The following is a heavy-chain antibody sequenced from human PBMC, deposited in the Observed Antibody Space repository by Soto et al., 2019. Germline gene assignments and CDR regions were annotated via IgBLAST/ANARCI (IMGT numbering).Heavy chain of an antibody. V-gene: IGHV3-74*01. Sequence: GGSLRLSCAASGFTFSSYWMHWVRQAPGKGLVWVSRINSDGSSTSYADSGKGRFTISRDNAKNTLYLQMNSLRAEDTAVYYCARAGYDFWSGLGGFDPGGQGTLGTVSS. CDR2: INSDGSST. CDR1: GFTFSSYW. CDR3: ARAGYDFWSGLGGFDP. J-gene: IGHJ5*02. D-gene: IGHD3-3*01.